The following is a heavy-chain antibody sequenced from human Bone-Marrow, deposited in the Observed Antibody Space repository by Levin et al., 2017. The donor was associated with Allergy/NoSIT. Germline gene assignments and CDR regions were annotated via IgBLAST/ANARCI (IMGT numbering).Heavy chain of an antibody. V-gene: IGHV3-7*01. CDR2: IKHDGSEK. D-gene: IGHD1-26*01. J-gene: IGHJ4*02. CDR1: GFSFSSYW. Sequence: PGGSLRLSCAASGFSFSSYWMTWVRQAPGKGLEWVATIKHDGSEKYYVDSVKGRFTISKDNAKNSLYLQMNSLRADDTAVYYCARSGQADYWGQGTLVTVSS. CDR3: ARSGQADY.